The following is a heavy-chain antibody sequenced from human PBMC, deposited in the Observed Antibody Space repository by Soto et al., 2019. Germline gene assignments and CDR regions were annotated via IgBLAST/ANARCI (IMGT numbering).Heavy chain of an antibody. J-gene: IGHJ4*02. D-gene: IGHD1-26*01. CDR2: IHYSGST. CDR1: GGSISDYY. Sequence: QVQLQESGPGLVKPSETLSLTCSVSGGSISDYYWSWIRQPPGKGLEWIGYIHYSGSTNYNPSLKSRATISVDTSKNHFSLKLSSVTAAATAVYFCARYSANSYQFAYSGQGTLVTVSS. CDR3: ARYSANSYQFAY. V-gene: IGHV4-59*01.